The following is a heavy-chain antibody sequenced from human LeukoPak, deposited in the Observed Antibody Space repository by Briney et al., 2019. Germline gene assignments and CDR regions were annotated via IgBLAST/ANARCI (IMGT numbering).Heavy chain of an antibody. CDR2: INHSGST. CDR3: ARGGPMIVVVITKAYYFDY. V-gene: IGHV4-34*01. CDR1: GGSFSGYY. D-gene: IGHD3-22*01. J-gene: IGHJ4*02. Sequence: SETLSLTCAVSGGSFSGYYWSWIRQPPGKGLEWIGEINHSGSTNYNPSLKSRVTISVDTSKNQFSLKLISVTAADTAVYYCARGGPMIVVVITKAYYFDYWGQGTLVTVSS.